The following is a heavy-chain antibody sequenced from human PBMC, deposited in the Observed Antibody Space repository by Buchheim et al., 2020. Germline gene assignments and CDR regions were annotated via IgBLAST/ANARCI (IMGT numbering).Heavy chain of an antibody. CDR1: GFTFSSYS. D-gene: IGHD6-19*01. CDR3: AISSGWYSSSSY. J-gene: IGHJ4*02. V-gene: IGHV3-48*04. CDR2: IDSGGTTI. Sequence: EVQLVESGGGLVQPGGSLRLSCAASGFTFSSYSMNWVRQAPGKGLEWVSYIDSGGTTIFYADSVKGRFTISRDNAQNSLSLQMNSLRAEDTALYYCAISSGWYSSSSYWGQGTL.